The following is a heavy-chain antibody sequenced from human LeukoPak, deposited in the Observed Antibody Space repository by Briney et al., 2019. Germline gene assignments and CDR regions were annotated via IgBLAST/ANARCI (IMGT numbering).Heavy chain of an antibody. CDR3: ATSSGSYYNGYYYYYGMDV. CDR1: GYTFTSYA. J-gene: IGHJ6*04. D-gene: IGHD3-10*01. Sequence: ASVKVSCKASGYTFTSYAMHWVRQAPGQRLEWMGWINAGNGNTKYSQKFRGRLTITRDTSASTAYMELSSLRSEDTAVYYCATSSGSYYNGYYYYYGMDVWGKGTTVTVSS. CDR2: INAGNGNT. V-gene: IGHV1-3*01.